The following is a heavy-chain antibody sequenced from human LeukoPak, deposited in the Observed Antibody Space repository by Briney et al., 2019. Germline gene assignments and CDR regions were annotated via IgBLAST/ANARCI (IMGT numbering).Heavy chain of an antibody. Sequence: SVKVSCKASGGTFSSYAISWVRQAPGQGLEWMGGIIPIFGTANYAQKFQGRGTITTDESTSTAYMELSSLRSEDTAVYYCASLDFWSGYHFDYWGQGTLVTASS. CDR2: IIPIFGTA. CDR3: ASLDFWSGYHFDY. CDR1: GGTFSSYA. V-gene: IGHV1-69*05. D-gene: IGHD3-3*01. J-gene: IGHJ4*02.